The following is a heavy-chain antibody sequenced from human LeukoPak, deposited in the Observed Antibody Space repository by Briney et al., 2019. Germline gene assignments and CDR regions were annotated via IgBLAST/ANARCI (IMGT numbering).Heavy chain of an antibody. J-gene: IGHJ4*02. V-gene: IGHV4-34*09. CDR2: IXXXXXT. Sequence: KPSETLSLTCAVYGGSFSGYYWSWIRQPPGKGLEWIGEIXXXXXTXXXXSXXXRVTISVDTSKNQFSLKLSSVTAADTAVYYCARTXSXXDYWGQGTLVTVSS. CDR3: ARTXSXXDY. CDR1: GGSFSGYY.